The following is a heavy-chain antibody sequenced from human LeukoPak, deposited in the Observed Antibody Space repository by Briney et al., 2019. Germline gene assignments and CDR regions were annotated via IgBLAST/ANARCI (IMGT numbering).Heavy chain of an antibody. D-gene: IGHD4-17*01. CDR1: RFTFSSYS. V-gene: IGHV3-21*01. J-gene: IGHJ5*02. CDR2: ISSSGSYI. CDR3: ARGGDYGDSP. Sequence: GGSLRLPCAASRFTFSSYSMNWVRQAPGKGLEWVSSISSSGSYIYYADSVKGRFTISRDNAKNSLYLQMNSLRAEDTAVYYCARGGDYGDSPWGQGTLVTVSS.